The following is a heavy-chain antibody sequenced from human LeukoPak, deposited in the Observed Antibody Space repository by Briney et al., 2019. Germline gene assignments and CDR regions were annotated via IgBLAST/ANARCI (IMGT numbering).Heavy chain of an antibody. CDR1: GFTFSGSA. D-gene: IGHD6-19*01. Sequence: GGSLKLSCAASGFTFSGSAMHWVRQASGKGLEWVGRIRSKVNSYATAYAASVKGRFTISRDDSKNTAYLQMNSLKTEDTAVYYCTSGYSSGWEADWLDPWGQGTLVTVSS. V-gene: IGHV3-73*01. CDR3: TSGYSSGWEADWLDP. J-gene: IGHJ5*02. CDR2: IRSKVNSYAT.